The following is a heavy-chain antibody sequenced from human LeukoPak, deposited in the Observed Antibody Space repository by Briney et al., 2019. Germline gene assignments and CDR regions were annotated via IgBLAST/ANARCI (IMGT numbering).Heavy chain of an antibody. D-gene: IGHD6-19*01. CDR2: ISYDGSNK. V-gene: IGHV3-30-3*01. J-gene: IGHJ4*02. CDR1: GFTFSNA. CDR3: ARVSGWRHFDY. Sequence: PGRSLRLSRAASGFTFSNAMHWVRQAPGKGLEWVAVISYDGSNKYYADSVKGRFTISRDNSKNTLYLQMNSLRAEDTAVYYCARVSGWRHFDYWGQGTLVTVSS.